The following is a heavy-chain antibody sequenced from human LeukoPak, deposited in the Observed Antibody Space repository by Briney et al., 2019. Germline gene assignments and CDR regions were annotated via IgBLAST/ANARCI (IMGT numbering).Heavy chain of an antibody. Sequence: SDTLSLTCTVSGGSISSSSYYWGWIRQPPGKGLEWIGSIYYSGSTYYNPSLKSRVTISVDTSKNQFSLKLSSVTAADTAVYYCATFDWYFDLWGRGTLVTVSS. V-gene: IGHV4-39*01. J-gene: IGHJ2*01. CDR3: ATFDWYFDL. CDR1: GGSISSSSYY. CDR2: IYYSGST.